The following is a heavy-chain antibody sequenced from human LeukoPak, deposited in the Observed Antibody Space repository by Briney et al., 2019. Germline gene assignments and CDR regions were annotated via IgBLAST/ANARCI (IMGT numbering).Heavy chain of an antibody. CDR3: ARPVPPRLGWFDP. V-gene: IGHV4-39*01. CDR1: GGSISSSSYY. CDR2: IYYSGST. Sequence: PSETLSLTCTVSGGSISSSSYYWGWIRQPPGRGLEWIGSIYYSGSTYYNPSLRSRVSISVHTSKNQFSLKLTSVTAADTAVYYCARPVPPRLGWFDPWGQGTLVTVSS. D-gene: IGHD3-10*01. J-gene: IGHJ5*02.